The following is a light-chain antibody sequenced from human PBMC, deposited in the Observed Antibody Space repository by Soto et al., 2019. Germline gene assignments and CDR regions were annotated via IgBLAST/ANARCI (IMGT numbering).Light chain of an antibody. V-gene: IGKV1-12*01. CDR3: QQANSIPPT. CDR1: QDISSW. CDR2: AAS. J-gene: IGKJ4*01. Sequence: DIQMTQSPSSVSASVGDRVTVTCRASQDISSWLAWYQQKPGKAPKLLIYAASSLQSGVPSRFSGSGSGTDFSLTISSLQPADFATYYCQQANSIPPTFGGGTKVEI.